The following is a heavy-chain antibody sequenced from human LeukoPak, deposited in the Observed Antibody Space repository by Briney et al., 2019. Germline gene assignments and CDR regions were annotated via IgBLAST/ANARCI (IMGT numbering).Heavy chain of an antibody. CDR3: ARGLENRPDSDY. J-gene: IGHJ4*02. V-gene: IGHV1-2*02. D-gene: IGHD1-1*01. Sequence: ASVKVSCKASGYTFTGYYLHWVRQAPGQGLEWMGWINSNSGGIHYAQKFQGRASMTRDTSVSTAYMELSRLKSDDTAVYYCARGLENRPDSDYWGQGTLATVSS. CDR1: GYTFTGYY. CDR2: INSNSGGI.